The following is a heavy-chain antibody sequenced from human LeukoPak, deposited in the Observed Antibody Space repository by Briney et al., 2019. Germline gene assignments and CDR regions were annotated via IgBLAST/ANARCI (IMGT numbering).Heavy chain of an antibody. CDR3: ARLQQQQLSV. CDR1: GGSISNSNYY. J-gene: IGHJ3*01. D-gene: IGHD6-13*01. CDR2: KYYSGST. Sequence: SETLSLTCSVSGGSISNSNYYWGWIRQPPGKGLEWIGSKYYSGSTYYNPSLKSRVTISVDTSKNQFSLKVTSMTAADTAMYYCARLQQQQLSVWGQGTMVIVSS. V-gene: IGHV4-39*01.